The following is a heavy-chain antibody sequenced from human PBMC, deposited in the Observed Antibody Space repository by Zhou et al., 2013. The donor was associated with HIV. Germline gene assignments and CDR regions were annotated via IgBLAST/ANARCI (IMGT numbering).Heavy chain of an antibody. J-gene: IGHJ6*02. Sequence: QGHLVQSGAEVKNPGASVKVSCKASGYTFSAYYMHWVRQAPGQGLEYLGWIIPATGDTRYAQNFQGRVTMTRDTSINTVYMELSSLRSEDTAVYYCARWGGYGDYGMDVWGQGTTVTVSS. CDR3: ARWGGYGDYGMDV. CDR2: IIPATGDT. CDR1: GYTFSAYY. D-gene: IGHD4-17*01. V-gene: IGHV1-2*02.